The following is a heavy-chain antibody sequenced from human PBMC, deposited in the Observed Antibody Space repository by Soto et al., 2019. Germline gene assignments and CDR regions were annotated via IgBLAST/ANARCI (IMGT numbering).Heavy chain of an antibody. CDR1: GYSFTNYD. V-gene: IGHV1-18*01. CDR3: ARGLLAYSGMDV. CDR2: ISAHNGNK. J-gene: IGHJ6*02. D-gene: IGHD1-26*01. Sequence: QLVQSGAEVKKPGASVKVSCKASGYSFTNYDISWVRQAPGQGLEWMAWISAHNGNKHYAEKFQGRVSTTTDTATSTAYMEVRTLKTDDPAVYYCARGLLAYSGMDVWGQGTTVTVS.